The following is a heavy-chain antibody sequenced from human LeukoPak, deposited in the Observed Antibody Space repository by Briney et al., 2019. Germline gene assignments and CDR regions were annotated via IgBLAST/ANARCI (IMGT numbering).Heavy chain of an antibody. CDR3: ARGDDYPAYYYYYMDV. CDR1: GGSFSGYY. Sequence: SETLSLTCAVYGGSFSGYYWSWIRQPPGKGLEWIGEINHSGSTNYNPSLKSRVTISVDTSKNQFSLKLSSVTAADTAVYYCARGDDYPAYYYYYMDVWGKGTTVTVSS. D-gene: IGHD4-11*01. CDR2: INHSGST. V-gene: IGHV4-34*01. J-gene: IGHJ6*03.